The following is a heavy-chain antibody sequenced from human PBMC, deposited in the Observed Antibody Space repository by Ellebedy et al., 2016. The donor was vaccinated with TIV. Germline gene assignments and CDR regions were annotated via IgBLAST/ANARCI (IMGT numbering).Heavy chain of an antibody. Sequence: MPSETLSLTCAISGDTVSAITAARDWFRQSPSRGIDWLGRAYYRSTWIYNYAVSVKGRITINPDTSNNQLSLHLNSLTPEYTAVYYCARDPPLCYSCAYVWGQGTTVTVSS. J-gene: IGHJ6*02. CDR2: AYYRSTWIY. D-gene: IGHD4-11*01. CDR1: GDTVSAITAA. V-gene: IGHV6-1*01. CDR3: ARDPPLCYSCAYV.